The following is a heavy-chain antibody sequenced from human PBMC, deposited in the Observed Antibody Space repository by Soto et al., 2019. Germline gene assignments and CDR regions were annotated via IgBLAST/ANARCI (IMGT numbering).Heavy chain of an antibody. D-gene: IGHD6-13*01. V-gene: IGHV3-66*01. CDR1: GFTVGNNY. J-gene: IGHJ6*02. Sequence: EVQLVESGGGLVQPGGSLRLSCAASGFTVGNNYMNWVRQAPGKGLECVSLIYSGGSTNYADSVKGRFTISRDHSKNTLYLQMNSLRAEDTAVYYCARDPPGIAAAGGGWGQGTTVTVSS. CDR2: IYSGGST. CDR3: ARDPPGIAAAGGG.